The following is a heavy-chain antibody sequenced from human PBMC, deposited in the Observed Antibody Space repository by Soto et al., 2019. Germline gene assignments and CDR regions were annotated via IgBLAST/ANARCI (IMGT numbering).Heavy chain of an antibody. CDR2: ISPGGTTT. Sequence: EEQLLESGGDLVQPGGSLRLSCAASGFTFSSFALRWVRQPPGKGLQWVSTISPGGTTTSYADSVKGRFTVSRDDSKNMVYLQMHRLTAEDTGVYDGAKNDIPWGVPNWFDPWGQGTLVTVSS. CDR3: AKNDIPWGVPNWFDP. D-gene: IGHD3-16*01. CDR1: GFTFSSFA. V-gene: IGHV3-23*01. J-gene: IGHJ5*02.